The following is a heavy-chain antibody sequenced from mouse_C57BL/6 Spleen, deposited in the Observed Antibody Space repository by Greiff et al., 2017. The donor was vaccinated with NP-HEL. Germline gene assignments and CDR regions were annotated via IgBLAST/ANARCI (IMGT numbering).Heavy chain of an antibody. CDR2: IYPRSGNT. J-gene: IGHJ4*01. D-gene: IGHD1-1*01. Sequence: QVQLQQSGAELARPGASVKLSCKASGYTFTSYGISWVKQRTGQGLEWIGEIYPRSGNTYYNEKFKGKATLTADKSSSTASMELRSLTSEDSAIYFCARSGGSNYSYYAMDYWGQGTSVTVSS. CDR3: ARSGGSNYSYYAMDY. V-gene: IGHV1-81*01. CDR1: GYTFTSYG.